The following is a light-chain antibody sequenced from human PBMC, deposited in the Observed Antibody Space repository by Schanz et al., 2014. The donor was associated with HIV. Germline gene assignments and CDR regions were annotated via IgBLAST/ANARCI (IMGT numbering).Light chain of an antibody. CDR2: GAS. Sequence: EIVMTQSPATLSVSPGERATLSCRASQSISNTYLAWYQQKPGQAPRLLIYGASSRATGIPDRFSGSGSGTDFTLTISRLEPEDFAVYYCQQYGSSPTWTFGQGTKVEIK. V-gene: IGKV3-20*01. CDR1: QSISNTY. CDR3: QQYGSSPTWT. J-gene: IGKJ1*01.